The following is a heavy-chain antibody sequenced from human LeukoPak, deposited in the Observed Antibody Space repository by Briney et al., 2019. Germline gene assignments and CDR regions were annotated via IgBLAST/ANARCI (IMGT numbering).Heavy chain of an antibody. CDR2: INHSGST. CDR1: GEPFGGYY. Sequence: SETLSLTCAVYGEPFGGYYWSWIRQPPGKGLEWSGEINHSGSTNYNPSFKSRVNISVDTSKNQFSLKLSSVTAADTAVYYGARRGGKRSGYYQNYYYYYYMDVWGKGTTVTVSS. CDR3: ARRGGKRSGYYQNYYYYYYMDV. J-gene: IGHJ6*03. D-gene: IGHD3-3*01. V-gene: IGHV4-34*01.